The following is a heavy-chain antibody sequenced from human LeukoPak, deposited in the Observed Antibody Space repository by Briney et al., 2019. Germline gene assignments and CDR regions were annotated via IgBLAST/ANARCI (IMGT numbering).Heavy chain of an antibody. D-gene: IGHD1-1*01. CDR1: GFPFSDYS. CDR2: IGISSGNT. V-gene: IGHV3-48*04. CDR3: VRDHNYAFDN. J-gene: IGHJ4*02. Sequence: GGSLRLSCTASGFPFSDYSMNWVRRAPGKGLEWISYIGISSGNTKYADSVKGRFTISADNTKNSLYLQMNSLRVEDTAVYYCVRDHNYAFDNWGQGTLVSVSS.